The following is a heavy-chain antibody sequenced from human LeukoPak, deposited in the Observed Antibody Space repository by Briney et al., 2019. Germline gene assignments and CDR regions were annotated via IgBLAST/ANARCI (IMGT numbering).Heavy chain of an antibody. J-gene: IGHJ4*02. D-gene: IGHD4-17*01. CDR2: ISGSGGST. V-gene: IGHV3-23*01. CDR1: GFTFSSHA. CDR3: AKDGTVTTGHFDY. Sequence: GGSLRLSCAASGFTFSSHAMSWVRQAPGKGLEWVSAISGSGGSTYYADSVKGRFTISRDNSKNTLYLQMNSLRAEDTAVYYCAKDGTVTTGHFDYWGQGTLVTVSS.